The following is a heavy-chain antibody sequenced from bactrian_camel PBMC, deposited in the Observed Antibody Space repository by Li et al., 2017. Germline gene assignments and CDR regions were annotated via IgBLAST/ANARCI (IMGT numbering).Heavy chain of an antibody. CDR3: PKGESFSWSY. V-gene: IGHV3-2*01. CDR2: IDRDGRNT. CDR1: GFTFSSYS. J-gene: IGHJ4*01. Sequence: HVQLVESGGGLVQPGGSLRLSCAASGFTFSSYSMSWVRQAPGKGLEWLSRIDRDGRNTYYADSVTGRFTISRDNAKNTLYLQLNSLKTEDTGMYYCPKGESFSWSYWGQGTQVTVS. D-gene: IGHD6*01.